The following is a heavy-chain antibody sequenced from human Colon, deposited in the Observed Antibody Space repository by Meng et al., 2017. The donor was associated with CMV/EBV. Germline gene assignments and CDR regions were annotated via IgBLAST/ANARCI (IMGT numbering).Heavy chain of an antibody. D-gene: IGHD3-3*01. J-gene: IGHJ4*02. Sequence: VPLVQSGGEVKEQGASGKGSCKTAGYTFNGYFMHWERQATGQGLEWMGWINPVTGDTSYAQKLQIRVTMTRDTSISTAYMELSSLRSDDTAVYYCATFGGDFDYWGQGTLVTVSS. CDR2: INPVTGDT. CDR1: GYTFNGYF. V-gene: IGHV1-2*02. CDR3: ATFGGDFDY.